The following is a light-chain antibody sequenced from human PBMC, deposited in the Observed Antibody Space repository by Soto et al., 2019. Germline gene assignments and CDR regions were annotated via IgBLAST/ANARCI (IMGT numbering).Light chain of an antibody. J-gene: IGKJ1*01. Sequence: EIVLTQSPDTLSLSPGERATLSCRASQSVSSSSLAWYQQKPGQAPRLLIYGASNRATGIPDRFSGSGSGTDFTLTISRLEPEDFAVYYCQQSGSSPPTFGQGTKVDIK. CDR3: QQSGSSPPT. CDR1: QSVSSSS. V-gene: IGKV3-20*01. CDR2: GAS.